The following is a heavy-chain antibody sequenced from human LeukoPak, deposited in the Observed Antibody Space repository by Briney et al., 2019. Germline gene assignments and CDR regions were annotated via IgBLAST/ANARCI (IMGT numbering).Heavy chain of an antibody. CDR1: GFTFSNYA. CDR2: ISYDGSNE. CDR3: AKARRYSGYYYLFDY. Sequence: GGSLRLSCAASGFTFSNYAMDWVRQAPGKGLEWVAVISYDGSNEYYADSVKGRFTISRDNSKNTLYLQMNSLRVEDTAVYYGAKARRYSGYYYLFDYWGQGTLVTVSS. J-gene: IGHJ4*02. V-gene: IGHV3-30*18. D-gene: IGHD3-22*01.